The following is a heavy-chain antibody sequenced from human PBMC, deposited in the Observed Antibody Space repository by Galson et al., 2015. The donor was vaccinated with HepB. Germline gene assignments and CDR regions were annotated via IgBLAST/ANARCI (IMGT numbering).Heavy chain of an antibody. D-gene: IGHD2-2*01. V-gene: IGHV3-7*03. Sequence: SLRLSCAASGFTFTTYWMSWVRQAPGKGPEWVANIKEDASERYYVDSVKGRFTISRDNAQNSLYLQMNSLRAEDSAVYYCARVRGRYCSSTSCYVGPFDCWGQGTLVTVSS. CDR3: ARVRGRYCSSTSCYVGPFDC. CDR2: IKEDASER. J-gene: IGHJ4*02. CDR1: GFTFTTYW.